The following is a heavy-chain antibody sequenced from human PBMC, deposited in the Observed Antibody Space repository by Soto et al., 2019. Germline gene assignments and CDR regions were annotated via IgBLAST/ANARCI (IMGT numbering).Heavy chain of an antibody. V-gene: IGHV2-5*02. Sequence: QITLTESGPTLVKPTQTLTLTCTFSGFSLSSSRVGVAWIRQPPGKALEWLAVIYWDGDKRYSPSLRSRLTITKDTSKNQVVLTMTNVDPVDTATYFCAHLMITYGGVVADDASDFWGQGTMVTISS. J-gene: IGHJ3*01. CDR1: GFSLSSSRVG. CDR2: IYWDGDK. CDR3: AHLMITYGGVVADDASDF. D-gene: IGHD3-16*02.